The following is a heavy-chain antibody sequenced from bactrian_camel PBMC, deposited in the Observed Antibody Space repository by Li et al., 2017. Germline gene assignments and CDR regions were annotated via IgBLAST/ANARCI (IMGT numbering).Heavy chain of an antibody. CDR2: IRTDGVMT. CDR1: VYTYNANC. Sequence: QLVESGGGSVQAGGSLRLSCATSVYTYNANCMAWFRQAPGKEREGVASIRTDGVMTYYADSVKGRFTISQDNAKNTLYLQMNSLKPEDTAMYYCAADQDSWLWYNYWGQGTQVTVS. CDR3: AADQDSWLWYNY. J-gene: IGHJ4*01. D-gene: IGHD6*01. V-gene: IGHV3S1*01.